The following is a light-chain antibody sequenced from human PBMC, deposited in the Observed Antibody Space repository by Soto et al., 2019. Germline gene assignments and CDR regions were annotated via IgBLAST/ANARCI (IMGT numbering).Light chain of an antibody. CDR2: KAS. CDR3: QYWDDYSWT. V-gene: IGKV1-5*03. Sequence: DIQMTQSPSTLSASVGDRVTITCRASQSITDWWAWYQQKPGKAPKFLIYKASNLEGGVPSRFSGSGSGTEFTLTISSVQLDDFATYYCQYWDDYSWTFGQGTKVEIK. J-gene: IGKJ1*01. CDR1: QSITDW.